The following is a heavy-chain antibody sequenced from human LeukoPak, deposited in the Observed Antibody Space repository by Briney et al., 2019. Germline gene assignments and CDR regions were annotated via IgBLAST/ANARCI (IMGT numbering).Heavy chain of an antibody. CDR1: GFTFSNSA. V-gene: IGHV3-21*01. J-gene: IGHJ4*02. D-gene: IGHD6-13*01. CDR3: ARAHIAAAGTKDY. Sequence: GGSLRLSCAASGFTFSNSAMSWVRQAPGKGLEWVSSISSSSSYIYYADSVKGRFTISRDNAKNSLYLQMNSLRAEDTAVYYCARAHIAAAGTKDYWGQGTLVTVSS. CDR2: ISSSSSYI.